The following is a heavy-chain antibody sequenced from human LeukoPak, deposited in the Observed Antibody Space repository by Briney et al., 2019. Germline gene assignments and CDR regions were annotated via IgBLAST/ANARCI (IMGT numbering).Heavy chain of an antibody. Sequence: ASVKVSCKASGYTFTGYYMHWVRQAPGQGLEWMGRINPNSGGTNYAQKFQGRVTMTRDTSISTAYMELSGLRSDDTAVYYCARGEAAAPYYFDYWGQGTLVTVSS. J-gene: IGHJ4*02. CDR2: INPNSGGT. CDR3: ARGEAAAPYYFDY. V-gene: IGHV1-2*06. CDR1: GYTFTGYY. D-gene: IGHD6-13*01.